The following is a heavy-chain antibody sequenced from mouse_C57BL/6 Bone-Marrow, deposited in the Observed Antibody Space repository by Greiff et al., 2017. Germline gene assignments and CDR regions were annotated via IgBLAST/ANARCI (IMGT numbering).Heavy chain of an antibody. J-gene: IGHJ2*01. CDR1: GYAFSSSW. D-gene: IGHD1-1*01. CDR3: AALLSTTGGGYFDY. V-gene: IGHV1-82*01. Sequence: QVHVKQSGPELVKPGASVKISCKASGYAFSSSWMNWVKQRPGKGLEWIGRIYPGDGDTNYNGKFKGKATLTADKSSSTAYMQLSSLTYEDSAVSFGAALLSTTGGGYFDYWGQGTTLTVSS. CDR2: IYPGDGDT.